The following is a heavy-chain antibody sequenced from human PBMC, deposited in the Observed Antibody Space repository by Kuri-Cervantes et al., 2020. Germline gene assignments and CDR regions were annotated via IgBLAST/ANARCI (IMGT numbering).Heavy chain of an antibody. V-gene: IGHV3-11*01. Sequence: GESLKISCAASGFTFSDYYMSWIRQAPGKGLEWVSYISSSGSAIYYADSVKGRFTISRDNAKNSLYLQTNSLRAEDTAVYYCARGPGYCRSTSCPYYFDDWGQGTLVTVSS. CDR2: ISSSGSAI. CDR1: GFTFSDYY. J-gene: IGHJ4*02. CDR3: ARGPGYCRSTSCPYYFDD. D-gene: IGHD2-2*03.